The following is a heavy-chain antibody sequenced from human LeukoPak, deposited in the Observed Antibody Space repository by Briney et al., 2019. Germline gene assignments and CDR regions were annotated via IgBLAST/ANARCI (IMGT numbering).Heavy chain of an antibody. CDR2: IRSKANSYAT. CDR1: GFTFSGSA. J-gene: IGHJ3*02. V-gene: IGHV3-73*01. CDR3: ARSAAPARDAFDI. Sequence: PGGSLRLSCAASGFTFSGSAMHWVRQASGKGLEWVGRIRSKANSYATAYAASVKGRFTISRDDSKNTAYLQMNSLKTEDTAVYYCARSAAPARDAFDIWGQGTMVTVSS.